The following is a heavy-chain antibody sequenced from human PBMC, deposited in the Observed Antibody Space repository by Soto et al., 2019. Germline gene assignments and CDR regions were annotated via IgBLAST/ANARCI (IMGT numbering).Heavy chain of an antibody. D-gene: IGHD1-1*01. CDR2: IAYDGRNK. CDR3: ARELERVFDY. V-gene: IGHV3-30*04. Sequence: QVQLVESGGGVVQPGRSLRLSCAASGFTFSSYAMHWVRQAPGKGLEWVAVIAYDGRNKYYADSVKGRFTISRDNSKNTLYLRMNSLRSEDTAVYYCARELERVFDYWGQGTLVTVSS. J-gene: IGHJ4*02. CDR1: GFTFSSYA.